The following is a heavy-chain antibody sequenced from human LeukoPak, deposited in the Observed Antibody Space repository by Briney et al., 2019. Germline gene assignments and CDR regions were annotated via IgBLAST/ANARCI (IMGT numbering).Heavy chain of an antibody. CDR1: GYTFTSYD. Sequence: ASVKVSCKASGYTFTSYDINWVRQATGQGLEWMGWMNPNSGNTGYAQKFQGRVTMTRNTSISTAYMELSSLRSEDTAVYYCARGPPYSSGWYGPYYYYYYYMDVWGKGTTVTISS. V-gene: IGHV1-8*01. J-gene: IGHJ6*03. CDR2: MNPNSGNT. D-gene: IGHD6-19*01. CDR3: ARGPPYSSGWYGPYYYYYYYMDV.